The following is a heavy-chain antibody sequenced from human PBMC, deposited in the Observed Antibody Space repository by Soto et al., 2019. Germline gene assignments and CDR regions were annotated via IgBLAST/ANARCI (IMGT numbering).Heavy chain of an antibody. J-gene: IGHJ6*03. CDR3: ARGPWEFDYYYYMDV. CDR1: GGSFSGYY. Sequence: PSETLSLTCAVYGGSFSGYYWSWIRQPPGKGLEWIGEINHSGSTNYNPSLKSRVTISVDTSKNQFSLKLSSVTAADTAVYYCARGPWEFDYYYYMDVWGKGTTVTVSS. V-gene: IGHV4-34*01. CDR2: INHSGST. D-gene: IGHD3-10*01.